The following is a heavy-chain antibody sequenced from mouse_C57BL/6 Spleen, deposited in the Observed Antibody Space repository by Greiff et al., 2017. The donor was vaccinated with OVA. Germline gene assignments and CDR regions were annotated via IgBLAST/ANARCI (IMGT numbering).Heavy chain of an antibody. CDR3: ARYSKVIPMDY. CDR1: GFTFSDYG. Sequence: EVQRVESGGGLVKPGGSLKLSCAASGFTFSDYGMHWVRQAPEKGLEWVAYISSGSSTIYYADPVKGRFTISRDNAKNTLFLQMTSLRSEDTAMYYCARYSKVIPMDYWGQGTSVTVAS. J-gene: IGHJ4*01. CDR2: ISSGSSTI. D-gene: IGHD2-5*01. V-gene: IGHV5-17*01.